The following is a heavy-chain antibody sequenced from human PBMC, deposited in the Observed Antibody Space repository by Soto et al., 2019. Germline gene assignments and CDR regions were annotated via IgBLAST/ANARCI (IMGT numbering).Heavy chain of an antibody. CDR1: GDSFSNYA. J-gene: IGHJ6*02. CDR2: LIPVFGTS. V-gene: IGHV1-69*01. CDR3: ARAVRTGFYGIDV. Sequence: QVQLVQSGAEVKKPGSSVKVSCRASGDSFSNYAVNWLRQAPGRGLEWMGGLIPVFGTSNYAEKFQGRLTITEDESTSTAYMELSSLTSEDTAVYYCARAVRTGFYGIDVWGQGTTVSVSS.